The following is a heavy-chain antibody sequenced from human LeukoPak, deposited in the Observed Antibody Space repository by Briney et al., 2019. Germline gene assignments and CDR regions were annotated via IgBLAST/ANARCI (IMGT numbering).Heavy chain of an antibody. V-gene: IGHV1-69*13. Sequence: GASVKVSCKASGGTFSSYAISWVRQAPGQGLEWMGGIIPIFGTANYAQKFQGRVTITADESTSTAYMELSSLRSEDTAVYYCAVYCSSTSCHSGFDPWGQGTLVTVSS. D-gene: IGHD2-2*02. CDR3: AVYCSSTSCHSGFDP. J-gene: IGHJ5*02. CDR1: GGTFSSYA. CDR2: IIPIFGTA.